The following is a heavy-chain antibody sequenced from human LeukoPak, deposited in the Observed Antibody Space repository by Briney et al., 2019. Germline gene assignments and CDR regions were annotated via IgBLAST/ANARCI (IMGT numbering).Heavy chain of an antibody. J-gene: IGHJ4*02. CDR1: GFTFSNVW. V-gene: IGHV3-15*01. D-gene: IGHD6-13*01. CDR3: MDSSSWYRGYF. Sequence: GGSLRLSCAASGFTFSNVWMSWVRQAPGKGLEWVGRIKSKTDGGTTDYAAPVKGRFTISRDDSKNTLFLQMNSLKTEDTAVYYCMDSSSWYRGYFWGQGTLVTVSS. CDR2: IKSKTDGGTT.